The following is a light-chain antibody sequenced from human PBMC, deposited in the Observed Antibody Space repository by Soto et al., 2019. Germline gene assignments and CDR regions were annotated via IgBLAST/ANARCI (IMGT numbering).Light chain of an antibody. CDR1: QSVSSNF. J-gene: IGKJ3*01. V-gene: IGKV3-20*01. CDR2: GAS. CDR3: QQYAGSPFT. Sequence: EMVLTQSPGTLSLSPGERGTLSCRASQSVSSNFLAWYQQRPGQAPRLLIYGASSRATDIPDRFSGSESGTDFTLTITRLEPEDFAVYYCQQYAGSPFTFGPGTKVDIK.